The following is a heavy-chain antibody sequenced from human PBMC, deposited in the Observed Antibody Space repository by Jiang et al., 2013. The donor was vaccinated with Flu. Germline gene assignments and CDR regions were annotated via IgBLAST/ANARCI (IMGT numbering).Heavy chain of an antibody. V-gene: IGHV3-30*03. Sequence: QLVESGGGVVQPGRSLRLSCAASGFTFSGRAMHWVRQAPGKGLEWVAVITFDGTNKYYAASVKGRFTISRDTSKNTLYLQMSSLSAEDTAVYYCAGGKEWLANFDYWGQGTLVTVSS. J-gene: IGHJ4*02. CDR1: GFTFSGRA. D-gene: IGHD6-19*01. CDR2: ITFDGTNK. CDR3: AGGKEWLANFDY.